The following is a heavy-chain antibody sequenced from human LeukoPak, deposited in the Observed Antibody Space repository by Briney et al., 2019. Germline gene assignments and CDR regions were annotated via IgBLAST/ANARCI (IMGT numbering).Heavy chain of an antibody. Sequence: PSETLSLTCTVSGASLSSYYWSWIRQPAGKGLEGIGRIYSSGSTNYNPSLRSRVTMSVDTSKSQFSLRLSSVTAADTAIYYCARASHQGETYFNAFDIWGRGTPVTVSS. D-gene: IGHD1-26*01. CDR1: GASLSSYY. V-gene: IGHV4-4*07. CDR3: ARASHQGETYFNAFDI. CDR2: IYSSGST. J-gene: IGHJ3*02.